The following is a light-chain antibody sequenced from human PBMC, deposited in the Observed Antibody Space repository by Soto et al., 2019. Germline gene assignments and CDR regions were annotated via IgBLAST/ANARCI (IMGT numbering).Light chain of an antibody. CDR2: GAS. CDR1: QSVSSN. Sequence: EIVMTQSPATLSVSPGERATLSCRASQSVSSNLAWYQQKPGQAPRLLIYGASTRATGIPARFSGSGSGTEFTLTISSLQSEDFAVYYCQQYNNWPRPFGQGTMVEIK. V-gene: IGKV3-15*01. J-gene: IGKJ1*01. CDR3: QQYNNWPRP.